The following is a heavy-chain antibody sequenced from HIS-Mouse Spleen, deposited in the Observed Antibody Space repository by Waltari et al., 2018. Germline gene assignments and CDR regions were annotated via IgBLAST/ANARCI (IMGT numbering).Heavy chain of an antibody. J-gene: IGHJ4*02. Sequence: QVTLRESGPALVKPTQTLTLTCTFAGFSLSTSGMCVSWIRKPPGKALEWLARIDWDDDKYYSKSLKTRLTISKDTSKNQVVLTMTNMDPVDTATYYCARIAEGYSSGWYAFDYWGQGTLVTVSS. CDR3: ARIAEGYSSGWYAFDY. D-gene: IGHD6-19*01. V-gene: IGHV2-70*15. CDR2: IDWDDDK. CDR1: GFSLSTSGMC.